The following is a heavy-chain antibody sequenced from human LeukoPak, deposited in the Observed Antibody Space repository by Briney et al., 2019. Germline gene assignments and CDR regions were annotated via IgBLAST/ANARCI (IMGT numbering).Heavy chain of an antibody. Sequence: TSETLSLTCAVYGGSFSGYYWSWIRQPPGKGLEWIGEINHSGSTNYNPSLKSRVTISVDTSKNQFSLKRSSVTAADTAVYYCARGRDYYDSSGYPLYFDYWGQGTLVTVSS. J-gene: IGHJ4*02. D-gene: IGHD3-22*01. CDR1: GGSFSGYY. CDR2: INHSGST. V-gene: IGHV4-34*01. CDR3: ARGRDYYDSSGYPLYFDY.